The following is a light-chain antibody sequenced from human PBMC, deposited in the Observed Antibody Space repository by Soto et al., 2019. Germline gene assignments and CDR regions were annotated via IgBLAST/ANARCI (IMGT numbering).Light chain of an antibody. CDR2: DVT. Sequence: QSALTQPRSVSGSPGQSVTISCAGTSSDVGTYNYVSWYQQHPGTAPKLLIHDVTERPSGVPDRFSGSKSGNTASLTISGLQADDEADYWCCSFAGNSYVFGTGTKVTVL. V-gene: IGLV2-11*01. J-gene: IGLJ1*01. CDR1: SSDVGTYNY. CDR3: CSFAGNSYV.